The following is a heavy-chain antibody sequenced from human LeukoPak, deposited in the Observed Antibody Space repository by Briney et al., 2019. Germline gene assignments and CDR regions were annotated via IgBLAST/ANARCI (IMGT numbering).Heavy chain of an antibody. CDR1: GFTFSSYP. J-gene: IGHJ6*02. D-gene: IGHD3-3*01. Sequence: GGSLRLSCAASGFTFSSYPMSWVRQAPGKGLEWVANIKQDGSEKYYVDSVKGRFTIPRDNAKNSLYLQMNSLRAEDTAVYYCARDNHDFWSGYYYGMDVWGQGTTVTVSS. CDR2: IKQDGSEK. V-gene: IGHV3-7*01. CDR3: ARDNHDFWSGYYYGMDV.